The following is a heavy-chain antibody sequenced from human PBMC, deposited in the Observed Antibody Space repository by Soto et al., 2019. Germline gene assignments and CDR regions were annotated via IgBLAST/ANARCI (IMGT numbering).Heavy chain of an antibody. CDR2: ISGSGGST. CDR1: GFTFSSYA. J-gene: IGHJ4*02. Sequence: GGTLRLACAASGFTFSSYAMSWVRQAPGKGLEWVSAISGSGGSTYYADSVKGRFTISRDNSKNTLYLQMNSLRAEDTAVYYCAKWGYSSRPGPADYWGQGTLVTVAS. CDR3: AKWGYSSRPGPADY. V-gene: IGHV3-23*01. D-gene: IGHD6-13*01.